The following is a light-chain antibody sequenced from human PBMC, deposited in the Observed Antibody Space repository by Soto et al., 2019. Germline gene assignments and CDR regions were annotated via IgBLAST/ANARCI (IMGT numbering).Light chain of an antibody. Sequence: SYELTQPPSVSVAPGQTAAITCGGDNIGAKSVHWYQQRPGQAPLLVVYEDSDRPSGIHERFSGSNSGNAATLTIRRVEAGDEADYYWQVWNVHRDHPGVVFGGGTKLTVL. J-gene: IGLJ2*01. CDR3: QVWNVHRDHPGVV. V-gene: IGLV3-21*02. CDR2: EDS. CDR1: NIGAKS.